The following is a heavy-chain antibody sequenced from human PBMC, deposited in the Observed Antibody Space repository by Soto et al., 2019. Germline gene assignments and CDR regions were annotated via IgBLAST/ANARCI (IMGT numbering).Heavy chain of an antibody. CDR2: INAGNGNT. CDR1: GYTFTSYA. V-gene: IGHV1-3*01. Sequence: ASVKVTCKASGYTFTSYAMHWVRPAPGQRLEWMGWINAGNGNTKYSQKFQGRVTITRDTSASTAYMELSSLRSEDTAVYYCARGPGGPDGPGDYWGQGTLVTVSS. D-gene: IGHD2-15*01. CDR3: ARGPGGPDGPGDY. J-gene: IGHJ4*02.